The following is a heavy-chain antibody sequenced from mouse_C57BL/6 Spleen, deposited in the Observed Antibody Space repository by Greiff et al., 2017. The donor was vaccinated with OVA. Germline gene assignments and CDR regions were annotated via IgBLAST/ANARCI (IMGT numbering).Heavy chain of an antibody. D-gene: IGHD2-1*01. CDR3: ASSPLYYGNYEFAY. CDR1: GYTFTSYW. CDR2: IYPGSGST. V-gene: IGHV1-55*01. Sequence: QVQLKQPGAELVKPGASVKMSCKASGYTFTSYWITWVKQRPGQGLEWIGDIYPGSGSTNYNEKFKSKATLTVDTSSSTAYMQLSSLTSEDSAVYYCASSPLYYGNYEFAYWGQGTLVTVSA. J-gene: IGHJ3*01.